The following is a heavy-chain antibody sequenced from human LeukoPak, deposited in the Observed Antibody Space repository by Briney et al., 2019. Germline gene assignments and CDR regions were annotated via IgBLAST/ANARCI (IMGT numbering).Heavy chain of an antibody. CDR2: ISSSSSYI. D-gene: IGHD2-15*01. Sequence: GGSLRLSCAASGFTFSTYSMNWVRQAPGKGLEWVSSISSSSSYIYYADSVKDRFTISRDNAKNSLYLQMNSLRAEDTAVYYCARDRGYCSGGSCYSFGPDAFDIWGQGTMVTVSS. CDR1: GFTFSTYS. CDR3: ARDRGYCSGGSCYSFGPDAFDI. J-gene: IGHJ3*02. V-gene: IGHV3-21*01.